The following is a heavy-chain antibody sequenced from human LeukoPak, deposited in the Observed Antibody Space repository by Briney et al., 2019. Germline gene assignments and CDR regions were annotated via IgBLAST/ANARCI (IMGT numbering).Heavy chain of an antibody. V-gene: IGHV3-30*04. CDR2: ISYDGSKQ. D-gene: IGHD1-26*01. CDR1: RFTFSSYA. CDR3: ARDKSKGGDALDI. Sequence: GGSLGLSCAASRFTFSSYAMNWVRQAPGKGLEWVAVISYDGSKQYHADSVKGRFTISRDNSRNTLYLQMNSLRVEDTAVYYCARDKSKGGDALDIWGQGTMVTVSS. J-gene: IGHJ3*02.